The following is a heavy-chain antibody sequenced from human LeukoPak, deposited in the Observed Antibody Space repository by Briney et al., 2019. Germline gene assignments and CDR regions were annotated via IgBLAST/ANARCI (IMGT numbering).Heavy chain of an antibody. CDR3: AGYGEYWDWYFDL. CDR2: MYYSGST. J-gene: IGHJ2*01. CDR1: GGSVSSYY. V-gene: IGHV4-59*02. D-gene: IGHD4-17*01. Sequence: SETLSLTCTVSGGSVSSYYWSWIRQPPGKGLEWIGYMYYSGSTNYNPSLKSRVTISIDTSKNQFSLKLNSVTAADTAVHYCAGYGEYWDWYFDLWGRGTPVTVSP.